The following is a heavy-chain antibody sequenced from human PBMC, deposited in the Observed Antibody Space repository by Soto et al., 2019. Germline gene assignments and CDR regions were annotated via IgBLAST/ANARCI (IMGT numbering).Heavy chain of an antibody. CDR2: IYYSGTT. V-gene: IGHV4-28*01. CDR1: GYSINSSNS. CDR3: ARREIQGPIDY. J-gene: IGHJ4*02. D-gene: IGHD1-26*01. Sequence: PSDPLSLTRAFCGYSINSSNSCGLLRQPPGKGLEWIGYIYYSGTTYYNPSLKSRVTMSVDTSKNQFSLKLTSVTAVDTAVYYCARREIQGPIDYWGQGTLVS.